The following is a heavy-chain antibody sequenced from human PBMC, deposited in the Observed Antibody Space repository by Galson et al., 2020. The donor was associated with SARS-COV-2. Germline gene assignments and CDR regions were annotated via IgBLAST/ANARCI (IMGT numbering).Heavy chain of an antibody. CDR1: GGSISSGGYS. D-gene: IGHD5-18*01. Sequence: SETLSLTCAVSGGSISSGGYSWSWIRQPPGKGLEWIGYIYHSGSTYYNPSLKSRVTISVDRSKNQFSLKLSSVTAADTAVYYCARDRREQLWVPPCFDYWGQGALVTVSS. V-gene: IGHV4-30-2*01. J-gene: IGHJ4*02. CDR2: IYHSGST. CDR3: ARDRREQLWVPPCFDY.